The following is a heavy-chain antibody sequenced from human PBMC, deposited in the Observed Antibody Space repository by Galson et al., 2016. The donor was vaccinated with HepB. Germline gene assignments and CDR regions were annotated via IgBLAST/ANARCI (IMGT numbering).Heavy chain of an antibody. CDR2: ISYDGSKK. V-gene: IGHV3-30*18. CDR1: GFTFSSYG. Sequence: SLRLSCAASGFTFSSYGMNWVRQAPGKGLEWVAVISYDGSKKYYADSAKGRFTISRDNSKSTLYLQMNSLRAEDTAVYYCAKNDILTGYSAFDYWGQGTLVTVSS. D-gene: IGHD3-9*01. CDR3: AKNDILTGYSAFDY. J-gene: IGHJ4*02.